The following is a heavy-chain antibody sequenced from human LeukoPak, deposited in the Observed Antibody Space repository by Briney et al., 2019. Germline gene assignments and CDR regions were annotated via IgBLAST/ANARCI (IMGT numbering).Heavy chain of an antibody. V-gene: IGHV1-2*04. Sequence: ASVKVSCKASGYTFTGYYMHWVRQAPGQGLEWMGWINPNSGGTNYAQKLQGWVTMTRDTSISTAYMELSRLRSDDTAVYYCARGGYDFVYYYYGMDVWGQGTTVTVSS. D-gene: IGHD3-3*01. J-gene: IGHJ6*02. CDR1: GYTFTGYY. CDR3: ARGGYDFVYYYYGMDV. CDR2: INPNSGGT.